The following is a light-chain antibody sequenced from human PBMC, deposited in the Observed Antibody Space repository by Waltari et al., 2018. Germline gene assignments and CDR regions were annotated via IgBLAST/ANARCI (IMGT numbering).Light chain of an antibody. CDR2: AAS. CDR1: QDVSTW. CDR3: QQTDSFPLT. V-gene: IGKV1-12*01. Sequence: DIQMTQSPSSVSASIGDRVTISCRAGQDVSTWVAWYQQKPGKAPNLLISAASSLQSGVPSRFSSSGAGTDFTLTISGLQPEDFTIYFCQQTDSFPLTFGGGTKVELK. J-gene: IGKJ4*01.